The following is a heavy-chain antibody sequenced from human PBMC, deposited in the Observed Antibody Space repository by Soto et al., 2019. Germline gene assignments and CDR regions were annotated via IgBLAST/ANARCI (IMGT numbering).Heavy chain of an antibody. CDR1: GGSISSGGYY. D-gene: IGHD6-13*01. V-gene: IGHV4-31*03. CDR2: IYYSGST. J-gene: IGHJ4*02. CDR3: ARGGSSSPYFDD. Sequence: QVQLQESGPGLVKPSQTLSLTCTVSGGSISSGGYYWSWIRQHPGKGLEWIGYIYYSGSTYYNPSPKSRVTISVDTSKNQFSLKLSSVTAADTAVYYCARGGSSSPYFDDWGQGTLVTVSS.